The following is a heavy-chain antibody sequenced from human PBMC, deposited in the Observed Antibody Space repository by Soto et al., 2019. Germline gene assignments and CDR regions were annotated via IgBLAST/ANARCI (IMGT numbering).Heavy chain of an antibody. CDR2: VSEDGTFT. CDR3: ARKRVTATGTFGFDV. D-gene: IGHD2-21*02. Sequence: GGSLRLSCAASGFTFSTYWMHWVRQVPGEGLLWVSRVSEDGTFTTYADSVQGRFTISRDNAKKILYLQMNSLRADDTAVYYCARKRVTATGTFGFDVWGPGTMVTVSS. J-gene: IGHJ3*01. CDR1: GFTFSTYW. V-gene: IGHV3-74*01.